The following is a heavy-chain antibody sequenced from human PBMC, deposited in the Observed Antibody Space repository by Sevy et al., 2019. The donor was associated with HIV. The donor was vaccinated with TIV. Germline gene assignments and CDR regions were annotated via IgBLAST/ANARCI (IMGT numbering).Heavy chain of an antibody. CDR3: ARAGDDYSNYRGPFHYYGMDV. Sequence: ASVKVSCKASGGTFSSYAISWVRQAPGQGLEWMGGIIPIFGTANYAQKFQGRVTITADESTATAYMELSSLRSEDTAVYYCARAGDDYSNYRGPFHYYGMDVWGQGTTVTVSS. D-gene: IGHD4-4*01. CDR2: IIPIFGTA. V-gene: IGHV1-69*13. CDR1: GGTFSSYA. J-gene: IGHJ6*02.